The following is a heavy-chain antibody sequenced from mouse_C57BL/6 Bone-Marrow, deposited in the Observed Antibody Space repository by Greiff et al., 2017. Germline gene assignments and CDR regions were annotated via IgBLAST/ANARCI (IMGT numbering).Heavy chain of an antibody. CDR3: ARRDGYYGGNIWFAY. CDR2: INPNNGGT. Sequence: EVQLQQSGPELVKPGASVKIPCKASGYTFTDYNMDWVKQSPGKSLEWIGDINPNNGGTIYNQKFKGKATLTGDKSSSTAYMELRRLTSEDTAVYYCARRDGYYGGNIWFAYWGQGTLVTVSA. D-gene: IGHD2-3*01. V-gene: IGHV1-18*01. CDR1: GYTFTDYN. J-gene: IGHJ3*01.